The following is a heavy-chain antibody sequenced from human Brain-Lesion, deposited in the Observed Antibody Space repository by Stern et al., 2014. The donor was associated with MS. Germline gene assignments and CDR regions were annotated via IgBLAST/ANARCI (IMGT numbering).Heavy chain of an antibody. J-gene: IGHJ4*02. V-gene: IGHV4-39*01. CDR3: AKLWLGELPESPFDY. D-gene: IGHD3-10*01. Sequence: VQLEESGPGLVKPSETLSLTCTVSGGSISSSSYYWGWIRQPPGKGLEWIGSIYYRGSTYYNTSLKSRVTTSMDTSTNQFSLRLSSGTAADTAVYFCAKLWLGELPESPFDYWGQGTLVTVSS. CDR1: GGSISSSSYY. CDR2: IYYRGST.